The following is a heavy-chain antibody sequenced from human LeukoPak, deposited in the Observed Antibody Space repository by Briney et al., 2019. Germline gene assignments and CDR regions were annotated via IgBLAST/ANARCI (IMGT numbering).Heavy chain of an antibody. Sequence: ASVKVSCKASGYTFTSYGISWVRQAPGQGLEWMGWISAYNGNTNYAQKLQGRVTMTTDTSTSTAYMELRSLRSDDTAVYYCARVAGGDIAAGYTAMDNGVYYFDYWGQGTLVTVSS. V-gene: IGHV1-18*01. CDR3: ARVAGGDIAAGYTAMDNGVYYFDY. CDR2: ISAYNGNT. D-gene: IGHD5-18*01. CDR1: GYTFTSYG. J-gene: IGHJ4*02.